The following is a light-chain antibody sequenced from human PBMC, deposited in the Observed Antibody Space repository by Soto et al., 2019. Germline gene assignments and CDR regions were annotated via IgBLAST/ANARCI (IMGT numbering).Light chain of an antibody. CDR3: SGWDDSLSGLV. J-gene: IGLJ1*01. V-gene: IGLV1-47*01. Sequence: QYALTQSPSTSGTPGQRVTISCSGCSSNIGTNYVYWYQHLPGTAPKLLIYRNNQRPSGIPDRFSGSKSGTTASLAISGLRSEDEADYYCSGWDDSLSGLVFGTGTKVTVL. CDR2: RNN. CDR1: SSNIGTNY.